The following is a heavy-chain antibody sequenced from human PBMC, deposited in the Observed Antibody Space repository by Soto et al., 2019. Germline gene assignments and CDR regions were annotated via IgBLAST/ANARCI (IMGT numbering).Heavy chain of an antibody. CDR3: ARVKGGTTRRAFDS. CDR2: IYDNGRA. J-gene: IGHJ4*02. Sequence: QVQLQESGPGLVKPSQTLSLTCTVSGDSISSGGYYWSWIRQHPGKALGWIGQIYDNGRASYSPSLRGRVVISLDRSENQFSLRLSSVTAADTAVYYCARVKGGTTRRAFDSWGQGTLVTVSS. D-gene: IGHD1-7*01. CDR1: GDSISSGGYY. V-gene: IGHV4-31*03.